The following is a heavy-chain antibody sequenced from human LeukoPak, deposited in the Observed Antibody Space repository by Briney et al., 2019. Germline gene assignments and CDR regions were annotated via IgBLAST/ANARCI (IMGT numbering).Heavy chain of an antibody. CDR3: AKADTLSIAVAD. D-gene: IGHD6-19*01. J-gene: IGHJ4*02. CDR2: IRYDGSNK. V-gene: IGHV3-30*02. Sequence: GESLRLSCAASGFTFSSYGMHWVRQAPGKGLEWVAFIRYDGSNKYYADSVKGRFTISRDNSKNTLYLQMNSLRAEDTAVYYCAKADTLSIAVADWGQGTLVTVSS. CDR1: GFTFSSYG.